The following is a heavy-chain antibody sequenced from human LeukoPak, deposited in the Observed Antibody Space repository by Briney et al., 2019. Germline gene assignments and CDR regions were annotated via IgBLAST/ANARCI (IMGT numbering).Heavy chain of an antibody. V-gene: IGHV3-48*03. CDR2: ISSSGSTV. CDR1: VFTFSSYE. Sequence: GGSLRLSCAASVFTFSSYEMNWVRQAPGKGLDWVSYISSSGSTVSYADSVKGRFTTSRDNAKNSLYLQMNSLRAEDTAVYYCARDPKESTYYYDSSGPYHFDYWGQGTLVTVSS. D-gene: IGHD3-22*01. J-gene: IGHJ4*02. CDR3: ARDPKESTYYYDSSGPYHFDY.